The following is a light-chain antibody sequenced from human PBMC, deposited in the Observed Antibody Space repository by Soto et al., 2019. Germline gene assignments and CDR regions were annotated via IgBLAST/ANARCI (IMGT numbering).Light chain of an antibody. CDR2: DVS. J-gene: IGKJ1*01. Sequence: DVQMTQSPSTLSASVGDSVTITCRASQSIAASLAWYQLKPGEAPKLLIYDVSNLESGVPSRFSGSGSGTECSLTIRSLHPDDFATYYCQQYDYSRTFGQGTKVEI. CDR1: QSIAAS. V-gene: IGKV1-5*01. CDR3: QQYDYSRT.